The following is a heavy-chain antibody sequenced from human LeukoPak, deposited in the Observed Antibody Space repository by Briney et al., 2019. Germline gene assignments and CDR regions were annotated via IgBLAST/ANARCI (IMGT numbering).Heavy chain of an antibody. CDR1: GFTFSSYE. Sequence: GWSLRLSCAASGFTFSSYEMQWVRQVPGKGLEWVSYISSGGSTIYYADSVKGRFTISRDNAKNSLYLQMNSLRAEDTAVYYCARDTDYGGPFDYWGQGTLVTVSS. CDR2: ISSGGSTI. J-gene: IGHJ4*02. V-gene: IGHV3-48*03. D-gene: IGHD4-23*01. CDR3: ARDTDYGGPFDY.